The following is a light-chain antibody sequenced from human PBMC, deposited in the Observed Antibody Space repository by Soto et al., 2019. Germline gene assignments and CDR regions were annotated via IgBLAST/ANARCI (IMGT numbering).Light chain of an antibody. CDR3: QQGYSNPWT. CDR2: AAS. V-gene: IGKV1-39*01. CDR1: QTVNTY. Sequence: DIQMTQSTSSLSASIGDRVTITCRASQTVNTYLHWYQQKPGKAPKLLIYAASNLQSGVPSRFSGSGSGTNFTLSLNSLQPEDFATYYCQQGYSNPWTFGQGSNAAIK. J-gene: IGKJ1*01.